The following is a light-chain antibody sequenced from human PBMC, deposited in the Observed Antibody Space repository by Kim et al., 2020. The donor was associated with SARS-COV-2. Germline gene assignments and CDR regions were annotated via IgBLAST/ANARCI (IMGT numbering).Light chain of an antibody. CDR3: QQRSNWPLT. J-gene: IGKJ4*01. V-gene: IGKV3-11*01. CDR2: EAS. Sequence: LSPGERATHSCRASQRVSSYLAWYQQKPGQAPRLLIYEASNRATGIPARFSGSGSGTDFTLTISSLEPEDFAVYYCQQRSNWPLTFGGGTKVDIK. CDR1: QRVSSY.